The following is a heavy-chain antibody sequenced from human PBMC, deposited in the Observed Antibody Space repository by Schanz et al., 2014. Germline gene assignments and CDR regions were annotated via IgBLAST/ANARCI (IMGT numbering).Heavy chain of an antibody. CDR2: ISTSGTYM. D-gene: IGHD5-18*01. CDR1: GFAFSSFA. V-gene: IGHV3-21*01. J-gene: IGHJ4*02. Sequence: DVHLLESGGGLVQPGGSLRLSCLASGFAFSSFAMTWVRQAPGRGLEWVSSISTSGTYMYIADSLKGRLTISRDDAKKSMYLQMNNLRAEDTAVYYCVRVSFADPRLYRGMDRDIDYWGQGTLVTVSS. CDR3: VRVSFADPRLYRGMDRDIDY.